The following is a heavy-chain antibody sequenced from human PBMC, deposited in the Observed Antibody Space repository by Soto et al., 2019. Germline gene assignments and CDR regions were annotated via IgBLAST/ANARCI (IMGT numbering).Heavy chain of an antibody. CDR1: GFTFSSYA. CDR3: ARVLTKWELAGFDY. D-gene: IGHD1-26*01. J-gene: IGHJ4*02. V-gene: IGHV3-64*01. CDR2: ISSNGGST. Sequence: GGSLRLSCAASGFTFSSYAMHWVRQAPGKGLEYVSAISSNGGSTYYANSVKGRFTISRDNSKNTLYLQMGSLRAEDMAVYYCARVLTKWELAGFDYWGQGTLVTVSS.